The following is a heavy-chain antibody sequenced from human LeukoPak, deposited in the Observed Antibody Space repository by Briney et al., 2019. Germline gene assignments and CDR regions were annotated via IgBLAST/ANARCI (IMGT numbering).Heavy chain of an antibody. CDR2: ISAYNGNT. CDR3: ARGAYYDFWSGTNWFDP. D-gene: IGHD3-3*01. V-gene: IGHV1-18*01. Sequence: ASVKVSCKASGYTFTSYGIGWVRQAPGQGLEWMGWISAYNGNTNYAQKLQGRVTMTTDTSTSTAYMELRSLRSDDTAVYYCARGAYYDFWSGTNWFDPWGQGTLVTVSS. CDR1: GYTFTSYG. J-gene: IGHJ5*02.